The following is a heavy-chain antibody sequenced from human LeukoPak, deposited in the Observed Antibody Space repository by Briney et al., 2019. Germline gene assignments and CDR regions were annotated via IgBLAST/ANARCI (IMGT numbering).Heavy chain of an antibody. CDR2: INPRGGST. Sequence: ASVRVSCKASVYILFRYYMHWVRGAPRQGLGWIGKINPRGGSTSYALQFQGRVTMTRHTSTSTVYMELTSLRSEDTAEYYGARRFIVGATSGYYFKYWGQGTLVTVSS. J-gene: IGHJ4*02. V-gene: IGHV1-46*01. CDR1: VYILFRYY. D-gene: IGHD1-26*01. CDR3: ARRFIVGATSGYYFKY.